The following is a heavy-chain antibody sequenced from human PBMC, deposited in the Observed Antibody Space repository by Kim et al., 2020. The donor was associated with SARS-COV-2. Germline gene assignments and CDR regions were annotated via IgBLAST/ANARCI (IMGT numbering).Heavy chain of an antibody. CDR3: ARCVGYSGYGEGGY. J-gene: IGHJ4*02. CDR2: SNPRGGSI. D-gene: IGHD5-12*01. CDR1: GYTFTNHY. V-gene: IGHV1-46*01. Sequence: ASVKVSCKASGYTFTNHYIHWFRQAPGQGLKWMGISNPRGGSIKYAQEFQGRLAMTSDTSTSTVYMELGSLTFEDTAVYYCARCVGYSGYGEGGYWGQGPLITVSS.